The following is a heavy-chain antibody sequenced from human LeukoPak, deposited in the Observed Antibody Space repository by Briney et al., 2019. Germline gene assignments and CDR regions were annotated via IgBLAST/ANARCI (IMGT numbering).Heavy chain of an antibody. V-gene: IGHV3-30*02. CDR3: AKPGYCSGGRCRYCFVY. Sequence: GGSLRLSCAASGFTFSSYGMHWVRQAPGKGLEWVAFIRYDGSNKYYADSVKGRFTISRDNSKNTLYLQMNSLRAEDTAVYYCAKPGYCSGGRCRYCFVYWGQGTLVTDSS. J-gene: IGHJ4*02. CDR2: IRYDGSNK. CDR1: GFTFSSYG. D-gene: IGHD2-15*01.